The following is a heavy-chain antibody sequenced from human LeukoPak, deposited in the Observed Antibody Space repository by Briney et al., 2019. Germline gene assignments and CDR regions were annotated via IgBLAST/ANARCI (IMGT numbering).Heavy chain of an antibody. D-gene: IGHD2-2*01. CDR2: IYHSGST. J-gene: IGHJ4*02. V-gene: IGHV4-38-2*02. CDR3: AKGYCRGNSCYDDRGAFDY. CDR1: GYSISSGNY. Sequence: SETLSLTCSVSGYSISSGNYWGWIRLPPGQGLQWIGSIYHSGSTYYNPSLKSRVTISVDTSKNQFSLKLSSVTAADTAVYYCAKGYCRGNSCYDDRGAFDYWGQGTLVTVS.